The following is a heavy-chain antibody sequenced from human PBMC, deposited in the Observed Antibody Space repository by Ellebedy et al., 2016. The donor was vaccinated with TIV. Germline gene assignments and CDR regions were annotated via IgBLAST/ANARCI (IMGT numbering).Heavy chain of an antibody. CDR2: ISVYNGNT. V-gene: IGHV1-18*04. Sequence: AASVKVSCKTSGYTFSSYGITWVRQAPGQGLEWMGWISVYNGNTNYAQKFQDRVTMTTDTSTSTVYMELRSLTSDDTAVYYCARDHTYSYGYQTNLFDPWGQGTLVTVSS. CDR3: ARDHTYSYGYQTNLFDP. J-gene: IGHJ5*02. CDR1: GYTFSSYG. D-gene: IGHD5-18*01.